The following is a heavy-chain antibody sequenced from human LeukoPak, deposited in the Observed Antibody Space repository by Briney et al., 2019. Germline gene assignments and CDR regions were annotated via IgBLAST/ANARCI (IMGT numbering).Heavy chain of an antibody. V-gene: IGHV4-30-2*01. CDR2: IYHSGST. D-gene: IGHD3-10*01. J-gene: IGHJ4*02. CDR3: ASHYGSGSYLVDY. Sequence: PSETLSLTCAVSGGSISSGGYSWSWIRQPPGKGLVWIGYIYHSGSTYYNPSLKSRVTISVDRSKNQFSLKLSSVTAADTAVYYCASHYGSGSYLVDYWGQGTLVTVSS. CDR1: GGSISSGGYS.